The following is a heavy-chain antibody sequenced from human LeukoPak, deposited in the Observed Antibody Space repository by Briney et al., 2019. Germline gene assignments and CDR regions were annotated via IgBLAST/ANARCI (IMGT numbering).Heavy chain of an antibody. CDR1: GFTFSNAW. V-gene: IGHV3-15*01. J-gene: IGHJ4*02. CDR2: IKSKTDGGTT. CDR3: TTRVAAAGVGY. D-gene: IGHD6-13*01. Sequence: GGSLRLSCAASGFTFSNAWMSWVRQAPGKGLEWVGRIKSKTDGGTTDYAAPVEGRFTISRDDSKNTLYLQMNSLKTEDTAVYYCTTRVAAAGVGYWGQGTLVTVSS.